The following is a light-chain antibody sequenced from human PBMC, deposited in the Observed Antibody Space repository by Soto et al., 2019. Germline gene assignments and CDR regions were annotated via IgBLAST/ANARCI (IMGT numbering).Light chain of an antibody. V-gene: IGLV2-14*01. CDR3: SSYTSASPLYV. CDR1: NSDIGFYNY. Sequence: QYALTQPASVSGSPGQSITISCTGTNSDIGFYNYVSWYQQHPGEAPKLIIYEVAKRPSGVSSRFSGSKSGNTASLTSSGLQAEDEADYHCSSYTSASPLYVFETGTKVTVL. J-gene: IGLJ1*01. CDR2: EVA.